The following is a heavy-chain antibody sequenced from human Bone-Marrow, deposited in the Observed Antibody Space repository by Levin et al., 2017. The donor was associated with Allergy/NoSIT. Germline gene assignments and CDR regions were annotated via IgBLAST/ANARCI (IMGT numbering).Heavy chain of an antibody. Sequence: KISCKASGGTFSSYAISWVRQAPGQGLEWMGGIIPIFGTANYAQKFQGRVTITADESTSTAYMELSSLRSEDTAVYYCARDGGGIAAAGTLRGAYYYYGMDVWGQGTTVTVSS. CDR2: IIPIFGTA. D-gene: IGHD6-13*01. CDR1: GGTFSSYA. J-gene: IGHJ6*02. V-gene: IGHV1-69*01. CDR3: ARDGGGIAAAGTLRGAYYYYGMDV.